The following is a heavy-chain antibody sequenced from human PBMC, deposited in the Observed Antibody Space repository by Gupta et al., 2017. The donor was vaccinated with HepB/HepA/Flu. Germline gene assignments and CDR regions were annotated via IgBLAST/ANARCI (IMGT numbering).Heavy chain of an antibody. Sequence: VQLVESAGGVVQLGRSLRASCAASGYTFSSYGMLWVRQAPGKGLEWVAVISYDGSNKYYADSVKGRFTISRDNSKNTLYLQMNSLRAEDTAVYYCAKDSPDTAMGDYWGQGTLVTVSS. V-gene: IGHV3-30*18. CDR2: ISYDGSNK. CDR1: GYTFSSYG. CDR3: AKDSPDTAMGDY. J-gene: IGHJ4*02. D-gene: IGHD5-18*01.